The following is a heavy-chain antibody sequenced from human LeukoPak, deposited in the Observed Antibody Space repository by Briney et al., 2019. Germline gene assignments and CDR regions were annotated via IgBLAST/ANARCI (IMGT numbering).Heavy chain of an antibody. D-gene: IGHD1-26*01. V-gene: IGHV4-34*01. CDR2: INHSGST. Sequence: PSETLSLTCAVYGGSFSGYYWSWIRQPPGKGLEWIGEINHSGSTNYNPSLKSRVTISVDTSKNQFSLKLSSVTAADTAVYYCVVHPDYYYHYMDVWGKGTTVTVSS. J-gene: IGHJ6*03. CDR1: GGSFSGYY. CDR3: VVHPDYYYHYMDV.